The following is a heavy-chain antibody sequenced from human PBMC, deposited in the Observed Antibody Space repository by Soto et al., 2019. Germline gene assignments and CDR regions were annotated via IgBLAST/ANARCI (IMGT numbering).Heavy chain of an antibody. Sequence: PGGSLRLACAASGFTVRSNYMSWVRQAPGNGLEWVSVLYSGGITYYADPVKCRFTISRDNSKSTLYLQMNSLRSDETALISGSSGSSTPIHWYWDYYYYYGLDVWGQGTTVTVSS. CDR1: GFTVRSNY. J-gene: IGHJ6*02. CDR3: SSGSSTPIHWYWDYYYYYGLDV. V-gene: IGHV3-53*01. D-gene: IGHD6-13*01. CDR2: LYSGGIT.